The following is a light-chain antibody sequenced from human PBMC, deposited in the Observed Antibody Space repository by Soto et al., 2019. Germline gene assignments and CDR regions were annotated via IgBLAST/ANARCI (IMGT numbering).Light chain of an antibody. CDR3: GTWDSSLSAVV. J-gene: IGLJ2*01. CDR1: SSNIGNNY. Sequence: QSVLTQPPSLPGAPGQRVTISCPGSSSNIGNNYVSCSQQFPGTAPKLLIYANNKRPSGIPDRLSGSKSGTSATLGITGLQTGDEADYYCGTWDSSLSAVVFGGGTKVTVL. CDR2: ANN. V-gene: IGLV1-51*01.